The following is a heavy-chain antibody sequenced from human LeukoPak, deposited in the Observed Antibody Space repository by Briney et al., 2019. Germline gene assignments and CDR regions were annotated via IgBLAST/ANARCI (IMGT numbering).Heavy chain of an antibody. V-gene: IGHV3-48*01. D-gene: IGHD6-13*01. CDR2: ISSSGKTR. Sequence: PGGSLRLSCEASGFXFSSYSINWVRQAPGKGLEWISYISSSGKTRNYADSVKGRFTISRDNAKNSLYLQMNSLRVEDTAVYYCARDFIVADVLRPYFLDFWGQGTLVTVSS. CDR1: GFXFSSYS. J-gene: IGHJ4*02. CDR3: ARDFIVADVLRPYFLDF.